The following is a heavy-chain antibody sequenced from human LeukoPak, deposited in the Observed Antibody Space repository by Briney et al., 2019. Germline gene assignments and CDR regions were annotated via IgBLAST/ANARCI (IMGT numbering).Heavy chain of an antibody. V-gene: IGHV1-3*01. CDR2: VNAGNGNT. J-gene: IGHJ4*02. D-gene: IGHD6-19*01. CDR1: GYTFTSYA. Sequence: ASVKVSCKASGYTFTSYAMHWVRQAPGQRLEWMGWVNAGNGNTKYSQKFQGRVTITRDTSASTAYMELSSLRSEDTAVYYCAGPSGYSSGWGFDYWGQGTLVTVTS. CDR3: AGPSGYSSGWGFDY.